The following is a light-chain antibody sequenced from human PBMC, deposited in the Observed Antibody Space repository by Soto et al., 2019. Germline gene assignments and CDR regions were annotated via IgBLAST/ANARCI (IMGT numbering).Light chain of an antibody. V-gene: IGLV2-8*01. CDR1: SSDVGAYNY. CDR2: EVN. Sequence: QSALTQPPSASGSPGQSVTISCTGTSSDVGAYNYVSWYQQHPGKAPKFMISEVNKRPSGVPDRFSGSKSGNTASLTVSGLQPEDEADYYCSSYGGPNNSNYVFGTGTKLTVL. J-gene: IGLJ1*01. CDR3: SSYGGPNNSNYV.